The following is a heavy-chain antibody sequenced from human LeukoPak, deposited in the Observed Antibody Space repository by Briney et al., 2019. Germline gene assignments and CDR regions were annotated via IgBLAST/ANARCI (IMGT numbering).Heavy chain of an antibody. CDR1: GFTFDDYG. D-gene: IGHD3-22*01. V-gene: IGHV3-20*04. CDR2: INWNGGST. Sequence: GSLRLSCAASGFTFDDYGMSWVRQAPGKGLEWVSGINWNGGSTGYADSVKGRFTISRDNAKNSLYLQMNSLRAEDTAVYYCAREAPPYYYDSSGYYKEGLDYWGQGTLVTVSS. J-gene: IGHJ4*02. CDR3: AREAPPYYYDSSGYYKEGLDY.